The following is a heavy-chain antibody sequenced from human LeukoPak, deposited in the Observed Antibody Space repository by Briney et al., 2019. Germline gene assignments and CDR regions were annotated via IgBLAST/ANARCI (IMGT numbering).Heavy chain of an antibody. V-gene: IGHV3-7*01. J-gene: IGHJ6*02. CDR3: AKDYNWNDVYYYYGMDV. CDR1: GFTFSNYW. D-gene: IGHD1-1*01. Sequence: PGGSLRLSCSASGFTFSNYWMSWVRQAPGKGLEWVANMNRDGSETYYVDSVKGRFTISRDNSKNTLYLQMNSLRAEDTAVYYCAKDYNWNDVYYYYGMDVWGQGTTVTVSS. CDR2: MNRDGSET.